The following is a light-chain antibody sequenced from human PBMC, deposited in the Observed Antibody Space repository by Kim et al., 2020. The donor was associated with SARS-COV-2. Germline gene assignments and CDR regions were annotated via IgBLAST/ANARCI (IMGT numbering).Light chain of an antibody. J-gene: IGLJ1*01. V-gene: IGLV3-19*01. Sequence: ALGHTVRITCQGDSLRRFSATWYQQKPGQAPVVVIYARNHRPSGVPDRFSGSSSGNTASLTITGTQAEDEADYYCNSRDNSGDHQVFGTGTKVTVL. CDR1: SLRRFS. CDR3: NSRDNSGDHQV. CDR2: ARN.